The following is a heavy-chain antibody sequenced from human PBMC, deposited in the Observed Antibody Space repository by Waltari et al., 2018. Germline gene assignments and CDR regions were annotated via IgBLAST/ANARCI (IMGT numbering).Heavy chain of an antibody. Sequence: QVQLVESGGGVVQPGRYLRLYCAESEFSLKNHGMHWVRQAPGKGLGWVALIWYDGSHQNYGDSVKGRFTISRDTSKNTLYLQINSLRVEDTAVYYCAREARSSPAGYFDYWGQGTLVTVSS. J-gene: IGHJ4*02. CDR3: AREARSSPAGYFDY. V-gene: IGHV3-33*01. CDR1: EFSLKNHG. CDR2: IWYDGSHQ.